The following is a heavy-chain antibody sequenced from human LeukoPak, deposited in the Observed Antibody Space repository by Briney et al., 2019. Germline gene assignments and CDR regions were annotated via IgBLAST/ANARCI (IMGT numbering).Heavy chain of an antibody. D-gene: IGHD3-10*01. CDR1: GFTFSSYA. CDR2: ISGSGGST. J-gene: IGHJ4*02. Sequence: PGGSLRLSCAASGFTFSSYAMSWVRQAPGKGLEWASAISGSGGSTYYADSVKGRFTISRDNSKNTLYLQMNSLRAEDTAVYYCANGAGQYYYGSGSYNYWGQGTLVTVSS. V-gene: IGHV3-23*01. CDR3: ANGAGQYYYGSGSYNY.